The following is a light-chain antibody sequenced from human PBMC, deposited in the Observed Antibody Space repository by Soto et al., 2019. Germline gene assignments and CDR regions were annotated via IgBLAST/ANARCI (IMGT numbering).Light chain of an antibody. Sequence: EIVLTQSPGTLSLSPGERVTLSCRASQSVCSGCLAWYQQKPGQSPRLLIYGASSRATGIPDRFSGSGSGTACTLTIIRLEPEDFAVYHCQHYGTTPWTFGQGAKVGIK. V-gene: IGKV3-20*01. CDR1: QSVCSGC. CDR3: QHYGTTPWT. J-gene: IGKJ1*01. CDR2: GAS.